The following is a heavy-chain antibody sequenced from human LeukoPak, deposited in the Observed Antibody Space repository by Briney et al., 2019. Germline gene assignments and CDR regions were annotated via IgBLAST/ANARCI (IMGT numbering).Heavy chain of an antibody. D-gene: IGHD3-10*01. V-gene: IGHV3-30*14. CDR3: AREPYYYGSGRFSMDV. CDR2: ISYDGSNK. J-gene: IGHJ6*03. CDR1: GFTFSNYA. Sequence: GGSLRLSCAASGFTFSNYAMHWVRQAPGKGLEWVAVISYDGSNKYYTDSVKGRFTISRDNSKNTLYLQMNSLRAEDTAVYYCAREPYYYGSGRFSMDVWGKGTTVTISS.